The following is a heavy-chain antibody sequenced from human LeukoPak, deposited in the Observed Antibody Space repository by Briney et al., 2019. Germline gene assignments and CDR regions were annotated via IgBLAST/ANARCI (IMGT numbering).Heavy chain of an antibody. D-gene: IGHD3-10*01. Sequence: ASVKVSCKASGGTFSSYVISWVRQAPGQGLEWMGGIIPIFDTANYAQRFQGRVTITADESTSTAYMELSSLRSEDTAVYYCARVNYYDSGRSYYFDCWGQGTLVTVSS. CDR3: ARVNYYDSGRSYYFDC. V-gene: IGHV1-69*13. CDR2: IIPIFDTA. CDR1: GGTFSSYV. J-gene: IGHJ4*02.